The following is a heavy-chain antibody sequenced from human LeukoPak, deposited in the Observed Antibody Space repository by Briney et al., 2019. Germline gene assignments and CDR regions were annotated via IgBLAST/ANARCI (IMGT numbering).Heavy chain of an antibody. CDR3: GSDPNGDYVGALGF. CDR2: ITGRGGAT. D-gene: IGHD2-8*01. Sequence: GRSPRLSCAASGFTFSSFALTWVRQTPEKWLEWVASITGRGGATHYASSVKGRFTISRDNSKNTVYLQMNSLRAEDTAMYFCGSDPNGDYVGALGFWGRGTLVTVSS. CDR1: GFTFSSFA. J-gene: IGHJ4*01. V-gene: IGHV3-23*01.